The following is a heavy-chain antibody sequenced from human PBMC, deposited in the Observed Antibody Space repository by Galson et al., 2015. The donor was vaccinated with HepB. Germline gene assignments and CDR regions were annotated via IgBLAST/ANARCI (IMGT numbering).Heavy chain of an antibody. CDR3: ARLSAETVSLDY. Sequence: CAISGDSVSSNSAGWNWIRQSPSRGLEWLGRTYYRSKWYNDYAESVKSRITINPDTSKNQFSLQMNSVTPEDTAVYYCARLSAETVSLDYWGQGTLVTVSS. D-gene: IGHD1-1*01. CDR1: GDSVSSNSAG. CDR2: TYYRSKWYN. V-gene: IGHV6-1*01. J-gene: IGHJ4*02.